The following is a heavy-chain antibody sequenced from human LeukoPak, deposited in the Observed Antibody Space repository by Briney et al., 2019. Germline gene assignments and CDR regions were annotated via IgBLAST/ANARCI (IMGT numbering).Heavy chain of an antibody. CDR3: ASTYDSSGYYGL. D-gene: IGHD3-22*01. V-gene: IGHV3-23*01. Sequence: GGSLRLSCAASGFTFSSFAMSWVRQAPGKGLEWVSAISDSGSSTYYPDSVKGRFTISRDNSKNTLYLQMNSLRAEDTAVYYCASTYDSSGYYGLWGQGTLVTVSS. J-gene: IGHJ4*02. CDR2: ISDSGSST. CDR1: GFTFSSFA.